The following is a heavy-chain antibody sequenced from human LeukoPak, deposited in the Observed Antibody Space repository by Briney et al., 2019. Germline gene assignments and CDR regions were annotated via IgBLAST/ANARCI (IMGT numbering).Heavy chain of an antibody. CDR3: ARHDSGYGPFDY. CDR1: GFTVSINY. J-gene: IGHJ4*02. Sequence: GGSLRLSCAVSGFTVSINYMSWVRQAPGKGLVWVSVIYSGGTTYYADSVKGRFTISRDNSKNTLYLQMNSLRAEDTAVYYCARHDSGYGPFDYWGRGTLVTVSS. CDR2: IYSGGTT. V-gene: IGHV3-53*01. D-gene: IGHD3-22*01.